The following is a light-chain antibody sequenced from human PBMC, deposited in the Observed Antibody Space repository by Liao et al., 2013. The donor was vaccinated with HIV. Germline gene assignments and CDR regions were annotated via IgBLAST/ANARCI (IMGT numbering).Light chain of an antibody. CDR3: QAWDSSTVV. J-gene: IGLJ2*01. V-gene: IGLV3-21*01. CDR2: HGI. Sequence: SYELTQPPSVSVAPGNTARITCGGDNIGSESVHWYQQKSGQAPVLVMYHGIDRPSGISKRLSGSNTENTATLTISRAEAGDEADYYCQAWDSSTVVFGGGTKLTVL. CDR1: NIGSES.